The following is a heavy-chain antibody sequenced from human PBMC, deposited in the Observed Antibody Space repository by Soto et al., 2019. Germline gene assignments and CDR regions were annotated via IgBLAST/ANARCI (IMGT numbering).Heavy chain of an antibody. V-gene: IGHV1-18*01. CDR2: ISAYNGST. CDR1: GYTFTSYG. CDR3: ARRWGAARPTGDLDY. Sequence: GASGKPCCKASGYTFTSYGISWVRQAPGQGLEWMGWISAYNGSTNYAQKLQGRVTMTTDTSTSTAYMELRSLRSDDTAVYYCARRWGAARPTGDLDYRGQGPLVTVSS. J-gene: IGHJ4*02. D-gene: IGHD6-6*01.